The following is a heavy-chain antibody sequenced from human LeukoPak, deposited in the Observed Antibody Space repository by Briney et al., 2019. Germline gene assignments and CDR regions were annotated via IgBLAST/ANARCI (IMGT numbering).Heavy chain of an antibody. CDR2: ISGSGGST. Sequence: GGSLRLSCAASGFTFSSYAMSWVRQAPGKGLGWVSAISGSGGSTYYADSVKGRFTISRDNSKNTLYLQMNSLRAEDTAVYYCAKLGYYYGSGSYQPWGQGTLVTVSS. CDR3: AKLGYYYGSGSYQP. V-gene: IGHV3-23*01. D-gene: IGHD3-10*01. CDR1: GFTFSSYA. J-gene: IGHJ5*02.